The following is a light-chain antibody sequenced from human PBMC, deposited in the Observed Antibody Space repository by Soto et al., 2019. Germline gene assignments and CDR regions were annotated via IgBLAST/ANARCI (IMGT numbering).Light chain of an antibody. CDR1: QSVSSN. CDR2: GAS. CDR3: QQDNNWWT. J-gene: IGKJ1*01. Sequence: EIVMTQSPATLSVSPGERATLSCRSSQSVSSNLAWYQQKPGQAPRLLIYGASTRATGIPARFSGSGSGTEFTLTISSLQSEDFAVYYFQQDNNWWTFGQAPKVEIK. V-gene: IGKV3-15*01.